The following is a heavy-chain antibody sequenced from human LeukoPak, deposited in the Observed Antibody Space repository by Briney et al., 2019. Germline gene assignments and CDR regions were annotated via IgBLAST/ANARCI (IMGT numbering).Heavy chain of an antibody. CDR3: ASGRVRFLEWLMGFDY. Sequence: SVKVSCKASGGTFSSYAISWVRQAPGQGLEWMGGIIPIFGTANYAQKFQGRVTTTTDESTSTAYMELSSLRSEDTAVYYCASGRVRFLEWLMGFDYWGQGTLVTVSS. V-gene: IGHV1-69*05. J-gene: IGHJ4*02. D-gene: IGHD3-3*01. CDR1: GGTFSSYA. CDR2: IIPIFGTA.